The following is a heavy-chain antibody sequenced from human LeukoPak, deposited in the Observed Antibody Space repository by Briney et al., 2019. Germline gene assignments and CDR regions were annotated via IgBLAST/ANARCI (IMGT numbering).Heavy chain of an antibody. CDR1: GGSFSGYY. Sequence: ETLSLTCAVYGGSFSGYYWSWIRPPPGKGLEWIGEINHSGSTNYNPSLKSRVTISVDTSKNQFSLKLSSVTAADTAVYYCAREGVEGYYDSSGYSVYWGQGTLVTVSS. V-gene: IGHV4-34*01. D-gene: IGHD3-22*01. CDR3: AREGVEGYYDSSGYSVY. CDR2: INHSGST. J-gene: IGHJ4*02.